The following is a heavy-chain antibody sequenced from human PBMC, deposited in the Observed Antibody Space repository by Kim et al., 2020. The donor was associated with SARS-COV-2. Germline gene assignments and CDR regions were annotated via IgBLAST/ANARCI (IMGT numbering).Heavy chain of an antibody. J-gene: IGHJ4*01. V-gene: IGHV5-51*01. CDR1: GYIFTNFW. D-gene: IGHD4-17*01. Sequence: GESLKISCKVSGYIFTNFWIGWVRQMPGKGLEWMGIIYPGDSDTRYSPSFQGQVSISVVKSISTAYLQWSSLKASDTAIYYCASLQHYGNYNPPYFYYWG. CDR2: IYPGDSDT. CDR3: ASLQHYGNYNPPYFYY.